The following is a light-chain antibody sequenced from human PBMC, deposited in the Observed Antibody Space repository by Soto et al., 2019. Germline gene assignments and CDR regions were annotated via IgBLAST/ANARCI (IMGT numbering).Light chain of an antibody. Sequence: QSVLTQPPSVSGAPGQRVTISCTGSSSNIGAGYDVHWYQQLPGTAPKLLIYGNSNRPSGVPDRFSGSKSGTSASLAITGLRAENEADYYCPSSDSSLSGGVFGGATKLTVL. V-gene: IGLV1-40*01. J-gene: IGLJ3*02. CDR3: PSSDSSLSGGV. CDR1: SSNIGAGYD. CDR2: GNS.